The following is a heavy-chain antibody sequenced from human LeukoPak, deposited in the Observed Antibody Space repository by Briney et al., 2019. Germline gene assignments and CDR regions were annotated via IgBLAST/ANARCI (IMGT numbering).Heavy chain of an antibody. V-gene: IGHV3-7*01. J-gene: IGHJ4*02. Sequence: GGSLRLSCAASGFTFTNYWMSRVRQAPGKGLELVANIKQDRSEKYYVDSVKGRFTISRDNAKNSLYLQMNSLRAEDTAVYYCARLREIPVFGVVTKSTSYFDYWGQGTLVTVSS. CDR2: IKQDRSEK. CDR1: GFTFTNYW. D-gene: IGHD3-3*01. CDR3: ARLREIPVFGVVTKSTSYFDY.